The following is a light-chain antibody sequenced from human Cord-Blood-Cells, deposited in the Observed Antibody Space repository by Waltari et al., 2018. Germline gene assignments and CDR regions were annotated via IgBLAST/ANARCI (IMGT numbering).Light chain of an antibody. CDR1: QSLVHSDGNTY. Sequence: DVVMTQSPLSLPVTLGQPASISCRSSQSLVHSDGNTYLNWFQQRPGQSPRRLIYKVSNRDSGVPDRFSGSGSGTEFTLTISSLQPDDFATYYCQQYNSYSRTFGQGTKVEIK. J-gene: IGKJ1*01. V-gene: IGKV2-30*02. CDR3: QQYNSYSRT. CDR2: KVS.